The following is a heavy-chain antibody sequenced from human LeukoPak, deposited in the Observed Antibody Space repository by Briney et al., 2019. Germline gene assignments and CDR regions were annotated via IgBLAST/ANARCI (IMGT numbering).Heavy chain of an antibody. CDR2: IYSGGAT. V-gene: IGHV3-53*01. CDR1: GFTVSNNY. D-gene: IGHD4-23*01. Sequence: GGSLRLSCAASGFTVSNNYMTWVRQAPGKGLKWVSLIYSGGATFYTDSVKGRFTLSRDSSKNTLYLQMNNLKAEDTAVYYCTTSPAVASWGQGTLVTVSS. J-gene: IGHJ5*02. CDR3: TTSPAVAS.